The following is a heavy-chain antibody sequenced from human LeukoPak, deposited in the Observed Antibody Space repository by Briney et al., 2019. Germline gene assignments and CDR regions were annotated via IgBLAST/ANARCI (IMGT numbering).Heavy chain of an antibody. Sequence: GGFLRLSCSASGFIFSSNPMHWVRQAPGRGLEYVSAISRYGDTTYYADSVKTRFTISRDNSKNTLYLQMNSLKTEDTAVYYCVREDYRGSNWFDPWGQGTLVTVSS. V-gene: IGHV3-64D*06. J-gene: IGHJ5*02. D-gene: IGHD4-11*01. CDR2: ISRYGDTT. CDR3: VREDYRGSNWFDP. CDR1: GFIFSSNP.